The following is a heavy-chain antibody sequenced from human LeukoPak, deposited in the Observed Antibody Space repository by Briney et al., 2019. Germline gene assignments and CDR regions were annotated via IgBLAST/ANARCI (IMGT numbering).Heavy chain of an antibody. CDR1: GGSISNYY. Sequence: PSETLSLTCTVSGGSISNYYWSWIRQPPGKGLEWIGYIDYSGSTNYNPSLKSRVTISVDTSKNQFSLKLSSVTAADTAVYYCAREGERGYSYGYEDYWGQGTLVTVPS. V-gene: IGHV4-59*01. D-gene: IGHD5-18*01. CDR3: AREGERGYSYGYEDY. J-gene: IGHJ4*02. CDR2: IDYSGST.